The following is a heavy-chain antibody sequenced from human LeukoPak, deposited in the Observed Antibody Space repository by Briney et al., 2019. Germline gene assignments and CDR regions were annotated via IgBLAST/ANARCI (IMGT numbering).Heavy chain of an antibody. Sequence: SETLSLTCAVSGGSISSSNWWSWVRQPPGKGLEWIGEIYHSGSTNYNPSLKSRVTISVDKSKNQFSLKLSSVTAADTAVYYCARLTPRGSKGGDYWGQGTLVTVSS. J-gene: IGHJ4*02. D-gene: IGHD4-23*01. CDR1: GGSISSSNW. CDR2: IYHSGST. V-gene: IGHV4-4*02. CDR3: ARLTPRGSKGGDY.